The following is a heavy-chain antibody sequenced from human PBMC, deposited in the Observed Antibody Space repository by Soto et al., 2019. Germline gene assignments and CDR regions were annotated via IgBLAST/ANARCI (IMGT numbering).Heavy chain of an antibody. CDR1: GCTFTRYG. CDR2: ISAYNGNT. Sequence: AAVKVSCKASGCTFTRYGISWVRQAAGQGREGMGWISAYNGNTNYAQKLQGRVTMTTDTFTSTAYMELRSLRSDDTAVYYCARGIAARIDGMDVWGQGTTVTVSS. J-gene: IGHJ6*02. CDR3: ARGIAARIDGMDV. D-gene: IGHD6-6*01. V-gene: IGHV1-18*01.